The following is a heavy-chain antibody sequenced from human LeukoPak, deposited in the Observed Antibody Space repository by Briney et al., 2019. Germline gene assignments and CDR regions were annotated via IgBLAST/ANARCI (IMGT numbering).Heavy chain of an antibody. CDR1: GFTFSSYA. J-gene: IGHJ4*02. V-gene: IGHV3-30-3*01. CDR2: ISYDGSNK. CDR3: ARDRAESNWNYHPLFDY. Sequence: GRSLRLSCAASGFTFSSYAMHWVRQAPGKGLEWVAVISYDGSNKYYADSVKGRFTISRDNAKNTLYLQMNSLRVEDTAVYYCARDRAESNWNYHPLFDYWGQGTLVTVSS. D-gene: IGHD1-7*01.